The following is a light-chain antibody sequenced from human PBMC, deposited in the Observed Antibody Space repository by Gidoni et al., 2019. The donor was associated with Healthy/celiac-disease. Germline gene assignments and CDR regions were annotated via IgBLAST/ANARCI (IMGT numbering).Light chain of an antibody. CDR2: DAS. Sequence: ELVLTQSPATLSLSPGERATLSCRASQSVSSYLAWYQPKPGQAPRLLIYDASNRATGIPARFSGSGSGTDFTLTISSLEPEDFAVYYCQQRSNWPPIFTFGPGTKVDIK. CDR3: QQRSNWPPIFT. CDR1: QSVSSY. J-gene: IGKJ3*01. V-gene: IGKV3-11*01.